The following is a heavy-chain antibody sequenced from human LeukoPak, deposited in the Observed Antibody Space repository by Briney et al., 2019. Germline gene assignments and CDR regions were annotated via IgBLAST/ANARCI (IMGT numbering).Heavy chain of an antibody. Sequence: GGSLRLSCAASGFTVSSNYMSWVRQAPGKGLEWVSSISSSSIYVSYADSVKGRYTISRDNAKNSLYLQMNSLRAEDTAVYYCARDQNHCSGGSCYGPFDYWGQGTLVTVSS. J-gene: IGHJ4*02. CDR1: GFTVSSNY. V-gene: IGHV3-21*01. D-gene: IGHD2-15*01. CDR2: ISSSSIYV. CDR3: ARDQNHCSGGSCYGPFDY.